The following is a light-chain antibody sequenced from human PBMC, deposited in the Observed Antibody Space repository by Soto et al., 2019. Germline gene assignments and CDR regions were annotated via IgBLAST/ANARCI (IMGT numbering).Light chain of an antibody. J-gene: IGKJ1*01. Sequence: DIQMTQSPSSLSASVGDRVTITCRASQGIRTDLGWYQQKPGKAPKLLIYAAVSLQSGVPSRFSGTGSGTEFTLTISSLQPDDFATYYCQQYNSFSRTFGQGTKVDIK. V-gene: IGKV1-17*01. CDR2: AAV. CDR1: QGIRTD. CDR3: QQYNSFSRT.